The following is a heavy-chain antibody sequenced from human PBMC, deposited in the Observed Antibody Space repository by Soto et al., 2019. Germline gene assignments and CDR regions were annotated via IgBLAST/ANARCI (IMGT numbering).Heavy chain of an antibody. Sequence: SGPTLVNPTQTLTLTCTFSGFSLSTSGVGVGWIRQPPGKALEWLALIYWDDDKRYSPSLXXRLTITKDTSKNQVVLTMTNMDPVDTAKYYCAHRHRASTGTTRVRYNWFDPWGQGTLVTVSS. CDR2: IYWDDDK. V-gene: IGHV2-5*02. CDR1: GFSLSTSGVG. D-gene: IGHD1-1*01. CDR3: AHRHRASTGTTRVRYNWFDP. J-gene: IGHJ5*02.